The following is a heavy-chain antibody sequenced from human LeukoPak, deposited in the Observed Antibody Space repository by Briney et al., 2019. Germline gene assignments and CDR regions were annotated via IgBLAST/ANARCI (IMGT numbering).Heavy chain of an antibody. CDR1: GGGFSGYY. D-gene: IGHD2-15*01. CDR3: AGNPYCSGGSCFIAADY. V-gene: IGHV4-34*01. CDR2: INHSGST. J-gene: IGHJ4*02. Sequence: SGTLFPPCAGHGGGFSGYYWSWIPQPPGKGLEGIGGINHSGSTNYNPSLKSRVTISVDTSKNQFSLKLSSVTAADTAVYYCAGNPYCSGGSCFIAADYWGQGTLVTVSS.